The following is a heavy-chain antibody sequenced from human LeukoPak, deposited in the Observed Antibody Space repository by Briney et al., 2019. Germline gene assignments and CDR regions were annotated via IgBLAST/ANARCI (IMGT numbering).Heavy chain of an antibody. D-gene: IGHD2-15*01. CDR1: GGSISSYY. CDR3: ARYPRCSGGSCYSRTVRPWLPNAFDI. CDR2: IYYSGST. V-gene: IGHV4-59*01. J-gene: IGHJ3*02. Sequence: SETLSLTCTVSGGSISSYYWSWIRQPPGKGLEWIGYIYYSGSTNYNPSLKSRVTISVDTSKNQFSLKLSSVTAADTAVYYCARYPRCSGGSCYSRTVRPWLPNAFDIWGQGTMVTVSS.